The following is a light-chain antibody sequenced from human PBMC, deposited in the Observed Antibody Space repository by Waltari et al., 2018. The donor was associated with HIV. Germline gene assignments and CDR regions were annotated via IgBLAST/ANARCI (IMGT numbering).Light chain of an antibody. J-gene: IGLJ3*02. Sequence: QSVLTQPPSASGTPGPRVTLSCSGTTPNPGSSSVNWYQKFSRAAPKLLIFADGQRPSGVPDRFSGSKSGTSASLVISGLQSEDEADYYCSTWDDRLNGVVFGGGTRLTVV. CDR1: TPNPGSSS. CDR2: ADG. CDR3: STWDDRLNGVV. V-gene: IGLV1-44*01.